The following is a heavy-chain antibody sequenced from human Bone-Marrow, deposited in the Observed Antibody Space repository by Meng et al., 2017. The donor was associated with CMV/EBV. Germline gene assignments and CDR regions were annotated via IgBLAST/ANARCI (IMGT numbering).Heavy chain of an antibody. J-gene: IGHJ4*02. V-gene: IGHV4-34*01. CDR2: IDHSEST. Sequence: SETLSLTCAVYGGSFSGYYWSWIRQPPGKGLEWIGEIDHSESTNYNPSLKSRVTISVDTSKNQFSLKLSSVTAADTAVYYCAREYSYGHSPIDSWGQGTLVTVSS. CDR1: GGSFSGYY. D-gene: IGHD5-18*01. CDR3: AREYSYGHSPIDS.